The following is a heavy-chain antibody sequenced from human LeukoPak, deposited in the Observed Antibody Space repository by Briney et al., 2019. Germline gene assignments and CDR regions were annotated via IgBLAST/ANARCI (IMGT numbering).Heavy chain of an antibody. CDR1: GGSISSSSYY. V-gene: IGHV4-39*01. CDR2: IYYSGST. D-gene: IGHD6-6*01. Sequence: SETLSLTCTVSGGSISSSSYYWGWIRQPPRKGLEWIGSIYYSGSTYYNPSLKSRVTISVDTSKNQFSLKLSSVTAADTAVYYCASIAAPFYYYYMDVWGKGTTVTVSS. J-gene: IGHJ6*03. CDR3: ASIAAPFYYYYMDV.